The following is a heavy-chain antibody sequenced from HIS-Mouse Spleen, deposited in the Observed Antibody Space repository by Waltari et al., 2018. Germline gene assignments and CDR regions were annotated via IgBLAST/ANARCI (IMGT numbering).Heavy chain of an antibody. CDR2: IKSKTDGGTT. J-gene: IGHJ4*02. V-gene: IGHV3-15*01. CDR1: GGSISSSSYY. D-gene: IGHD3-3*01. CDR3: TTDLSTYYDFWSGYYFDY. Sequence: LQLQESGPGLLKPSETLSLSCTVPGGSISSSSYYWGWVRQAPGEGLAWVGCIKSKTDGGTTDYAAPVKGRFTISRDDSKNTLYLQMNSLKTEDTAVYYCTTDLSTYYDFWSGYYFDYWGQGTLVTVSS.